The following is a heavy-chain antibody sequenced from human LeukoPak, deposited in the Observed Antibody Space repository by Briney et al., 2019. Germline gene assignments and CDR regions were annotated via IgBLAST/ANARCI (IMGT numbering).Heavy chain of an antibody. CDR1: GFTFSSYW. J-gene: IGHJ4*02. Sequence: HAGGSLRLSCAASGFTFSSYWMHWVCQAPGKGLVWVSRINSDGSSTSYADSVKGRFTISRDNSKNTMYLQMNSMKTEATAVYYCNTDPGPWLLWFGELSSDYWGQGTLVTVSS. V-gene: IGHV3-74*01. CDR3: NTDPGPWLLWFGELSSDY. CDR2: INSDGSST. D-gene: IGHD3-10*01.